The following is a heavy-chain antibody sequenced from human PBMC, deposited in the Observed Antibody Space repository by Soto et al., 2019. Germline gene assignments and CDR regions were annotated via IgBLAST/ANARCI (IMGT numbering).Heavy chain of an antibody. D-gene: IGHD4-17*01. Sequence: PXGSLRLSCAASGFTFDDYAMHWVRQAPGKGLEWVSGISWNSGSIGYADSVKGRFTISRDNAKNSLYLQMNSLRAEDTALYYCAKDITYRDYDTTDYGMDVWGQGTTVTVSS. CDR3: AKDITYRDYDTTDYGMDV. CDR2: ISWNSGSI. J-gene: IGHJ6*02. CDR1: GFTFDDYA. V-gene: IGHV3-9*01.